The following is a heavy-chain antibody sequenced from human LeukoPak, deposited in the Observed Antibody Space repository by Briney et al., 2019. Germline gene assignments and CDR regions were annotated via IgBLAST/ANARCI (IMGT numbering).Heavy chain of an antibody. CDR1: GFTVSSSY. CDR2: IYSGGTT. J-gene: IGHJ4*02. CDR3: ARARSSIAAYDY. V-gene: IGHV3-53*01. D-gene: IGHD6-6*01. Sequence: GGSLRLSCAASGFTVSSSYMSWVRQAPGKGLGWVSVIYSGGTTYYADSVKGRFTISRDNSKNTLYLQMNSLRAEDTAVYYCARARSSIAAYDYWGQGTLVTVSS.